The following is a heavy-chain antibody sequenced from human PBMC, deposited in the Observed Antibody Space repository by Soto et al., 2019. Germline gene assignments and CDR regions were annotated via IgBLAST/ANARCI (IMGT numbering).Heavy chain of an antibody. CDR2: ISSTTNYI. V-gene: IGHV3-21*06. J-gene: IGHJ3*02. D-gene: IGHD1-26*01. CDR3: ARDQGGQSGNFIFDI. Sequence: GGSLRLSCAASGFTFTRYSMNWVRQAPGKGLEWVSSISSTTNYIYYGDSMKGRFTISRDNAKNSLYLEMNSLRAEDTAVYYCARDQGGQSGNFIFDIWSRGTLVTVSS. CDR1: GFTFTRYS.